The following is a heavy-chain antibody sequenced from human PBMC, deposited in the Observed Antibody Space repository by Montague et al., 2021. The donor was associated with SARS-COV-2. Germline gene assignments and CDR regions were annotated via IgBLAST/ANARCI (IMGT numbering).Heavy chain of an antibody. CDR3: ARPVAAAGSYNWLDT. CDR1: GFSFRNDGTS. Sequence: PALVKPTQTLTLTCTFSGFSFRNDGTSVSWIRQAPGKALEWLAIIDWDDEKHYSTSLKTRLTISKDASKNQVFLTMTNMGAVDTATYYCARPVAAAGSYNWLDTWDPGTPVTVSS. V-gene: IGHV2-70*01. J-gene: IGHJ5*02. D-gene: IGHD6-13*01. CDR2: IDWDDEK.